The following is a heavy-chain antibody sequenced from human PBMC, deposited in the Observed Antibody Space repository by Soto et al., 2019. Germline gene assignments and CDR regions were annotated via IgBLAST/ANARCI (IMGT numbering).Heavy chain of an antibody. CDR3: ARGRGAVAGTSPAFDI. D-gene: IGHD6-19*01. V-gene: IGHV4-34*01. J-gene: IGHJ3*02. CDR2: INHSGST. Sequence: SETLSLTCAVYGGSFSGYYWSWIRQPPGKGLEWIGEINHSGSTNYNPSLKSRVTISVDTSKNQFSLKLSSVTAADTAVYYCARGRGAVAGTSPAFDIWGQGTMVTVSS. CDR1: GGSFSGYY.